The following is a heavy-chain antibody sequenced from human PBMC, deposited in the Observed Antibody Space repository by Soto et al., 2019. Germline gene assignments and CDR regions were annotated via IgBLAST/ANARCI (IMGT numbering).Heavy chain of an antibody. CDR3: ARDYSSGWYVGGDYFDY. CDR1: GYTFTSYA. V-gene: IGHV1-3*01. D-gene: IGHD6-19*01. CDR2: INAGNGNT. Sequence: GASVKVSCKASGYTFTSYAMHWVRQAPGQRLEWMGWINAGNGNTKYSQKFQGRVTITRDTSASTAYMELSSLRSEDTAVYCCARDYSSGWYVGGDYFDYWGQGTLVTVSS. J-gene: IGHJ4*02.